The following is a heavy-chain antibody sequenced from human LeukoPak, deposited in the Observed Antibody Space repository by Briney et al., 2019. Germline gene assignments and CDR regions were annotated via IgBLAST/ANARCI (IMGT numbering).Heavy chain of an antibody. D-gene: IGHD3-10*01. CDR1: GFTFSNYA. V-gene: IGHV4-59*12. J-gene: IGHJ3*02. CDR2: IFYSGST. CDR3: AKSNGYGLVDI. Sequence: PGGSLRLSCAASGFTFSNYAMSWVRQPPGKGLEWIGNIFYSGSTYYSPSLKSRVTISLDTSRNQFSLNLDSVTAADTAVYYCAKSNGYGLVDIWGQGTMVTVSS.